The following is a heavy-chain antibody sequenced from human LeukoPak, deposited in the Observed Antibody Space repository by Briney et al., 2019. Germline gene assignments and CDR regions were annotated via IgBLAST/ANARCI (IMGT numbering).Heavy chain of an antibody. CDR2: FSGGSGTT. CDR1: GFTFSSYG. Sequence: GGSLRLSCAASGFTFSSYGMTWVRQTPGKGLEWVSGFSGGSGTTHYADSVKGRFTISRDNAKNSLYLQMNSLRAEDTAVYYCARDRASSGWYPPRFDYWGQGTLVTVSS. V-gene: IGHV3-23*01. CDR3: ARDRASSGWYPPRFDY. J-gene: IGHJ4*02. D-gene: IGHD6-19*01.